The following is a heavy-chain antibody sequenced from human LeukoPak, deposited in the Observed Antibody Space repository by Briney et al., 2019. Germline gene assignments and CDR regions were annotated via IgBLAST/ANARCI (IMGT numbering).Heavy chain of an antibody. CDR1: GFTFSSYW. J-gene: IGHJ4*02. CDR2: IKEDGSGK. CDR3: AREVYYFDY. D-gene: IGHD5/OR15-5a*01. V-gene: IGHV3-7*01. Sequence: PGGSLRLSCAASGFTFSSYWMSWVRQAPGKGLEWVANIKEDGSGKYYVDSVKGRFTISGDNAKNSLYLQMNSLRAEDTAVYYCAREVYYFDYWGQGTLVTVSS.